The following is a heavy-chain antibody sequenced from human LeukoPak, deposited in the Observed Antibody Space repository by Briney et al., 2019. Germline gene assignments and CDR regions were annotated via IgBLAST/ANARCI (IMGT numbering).Heavy chain of an antibody. D-gene: IGHD2/OR15-2a*01. CDR2: ISGGGTSI. Sequence: GGSLRLSCAASGFTFRDYYMSWIRQAPGKGLEWISYISGGGTSIYYADSVRGRFTISRDNAQNSLYLQMNSLKAEDTAVYYCARDLRNYDWGKGTTVTVSS. CDR3: ARDLRNYD. V-gene: IGHV3-11*04. CDR1: GFTFRDYY. J-gene: IGHJ6*04.